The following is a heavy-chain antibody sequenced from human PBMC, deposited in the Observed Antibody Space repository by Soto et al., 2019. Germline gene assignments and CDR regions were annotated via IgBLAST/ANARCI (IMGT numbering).Heavy chain of an antibody. V-gene: IGHV3-23*01. J-gene: IGHJ4*02. D-gene: IGHD3-10*01. CDR3: ARGAKDSYPGSRIFDF. Sequence: GGCLRLSCGASGITLGGRAMNVVRQAPGEGLEWVSTITDSGGDAKYADSVRGRFAISRDNSKNTLYLQMSSLRAEDSAIYYCARGAKDSYPGSRIFDFWGRGALLTVSS. CDR1: GITLGGRA. CDR2: ITDSGGDA.